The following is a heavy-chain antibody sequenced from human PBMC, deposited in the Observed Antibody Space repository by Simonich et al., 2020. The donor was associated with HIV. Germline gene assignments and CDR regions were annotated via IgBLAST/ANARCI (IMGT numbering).Heavy chain of an antibody. CDR1: GGSFNGYY. CDR2: INHSENT. D-gene: IGHD5-12*01. V-gene: IGHV4-34*01. J-gene: IGHJ4*02. CDR3: ARRTGYDLDY. Sequence: QVQLQQWGAGLLKPSETLSLTCAVYGGSFNGYYWSWLRQSPERGLQWIGEINHSENTDNNPSLKSRVTRSVDTSKNQFTLELSAVAAADTAVYYCARRTGYDLDYWGQGTLVTVSS.